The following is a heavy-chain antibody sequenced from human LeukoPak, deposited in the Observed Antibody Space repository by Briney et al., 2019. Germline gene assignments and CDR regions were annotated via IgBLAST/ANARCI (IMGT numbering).Heavy chain of an antibody. J-gene: IGHJ5*02. V-gene: IGHV3-48*01. CDR3: ARDPPGDIVVVPAAMRFDP. D-gene: IGHD2-2*01. Sequence: GSLRLSCAASGFTFSSYSMNWVRQAPGKGLEWVSYISSSSSTIYYADSVKGRFTISRDNAKNSLYLQMNSLRAEDTAVYYCARDPPGDIVVVPAAMRFDPWGQGTLVTVSS. CDR2: ISSSSSTI. CDR1: GFTFSSYS.